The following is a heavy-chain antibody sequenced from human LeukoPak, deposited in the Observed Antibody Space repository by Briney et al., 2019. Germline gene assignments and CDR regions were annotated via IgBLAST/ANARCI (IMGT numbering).Heavy chain of an antibody. CDR2: IDPSGGST. CDR1: GYTFSSYY. CDR3: ARQSVRPGASPLFDY. D-gene: IGHD1-14*01. J-gene: IGHJ4*02. Sequence: ASVKVSCKASGYTFSSYYMHWVRQAPGQGLEWMGIIDPSGGSTTYAQKFQDRVTVTIDTSTSTGYMELSSLRSKDTAVFYCARQSVRPGASPLFDYWGQGTLVTVSS. V-gene: IGHV1-46*01.